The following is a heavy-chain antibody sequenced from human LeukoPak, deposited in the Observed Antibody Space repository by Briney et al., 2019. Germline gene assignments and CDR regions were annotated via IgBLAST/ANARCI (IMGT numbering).Heavy chain of an antibody. CDR1: GFTFSDFY. D-gene: IGHD5/OR15-5a*01. J-gene: IGHJ4*02. V-gene: IGHV3-11*04. CDR2: INSSGKDI. CDR3: AKTARVYDH. Sequence: PGGSLRLSCAASGFTFSDFYMSWVRQTPGQGLEWLTYINSSGKDISYADSVKGRFTVSRDNAKNSLFLQMSSLRAEDTAVYYCAKTARVYDHWGQGTLVTVSS.